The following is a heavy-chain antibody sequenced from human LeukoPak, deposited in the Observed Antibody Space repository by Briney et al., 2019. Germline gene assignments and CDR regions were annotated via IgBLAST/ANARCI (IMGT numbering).Heavy chain of an antibody. V-gene: IGHV3-73*01. J-gene: IGHJ6*03. CDR2: IRSKTNNYET. Sequence: GGSLKLSCAASGITFDGSPIHWVRQARRKGLEWVGRIRSKTNNYETGYAASLKGRFLISRDDSRNMSYLQMNSLKTEDTAVYYCQAYYYYYMDVWGKGTTVIVSS. CDR1: GITFDGSP. CDR3: QAYYYYYMDV.